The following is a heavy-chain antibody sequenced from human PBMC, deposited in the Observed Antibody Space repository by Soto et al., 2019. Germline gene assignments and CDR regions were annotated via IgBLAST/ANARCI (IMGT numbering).Heavy chain of an antibody. V-gene: IGHV4-30-4*01. CDR3: ASLGYSYGYRNGMDV. J-gene: IGHJ6*02. Sequence: KTSETLSLTCTVSGGSISSGDYYWSWIRQPPGKGLEWIGYIYYSGSTYYNPSLKSRVTISVDTSKNQFSLKLSSVTAADTAVYYCASLGYSYGYRNGMDVWGQGTTVTVSS. CDR2: IYYSGST. D-gene: IGHD5-18*01. CDR1: GGSISSGDYY.